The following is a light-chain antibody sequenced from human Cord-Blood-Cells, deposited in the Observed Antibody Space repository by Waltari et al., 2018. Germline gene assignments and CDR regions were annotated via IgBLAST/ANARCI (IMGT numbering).Light chain of an antibody. Sequence: QSALTQPASVSGSPGQSITISCTGTSSDVGGYNYVSWYQHHPGKAPILMISDVSNRASGVSNRFSGAKSGHTASLTISGLQAEDEADYYCSSYTSSSTLVFGGVTKLTVL. CDR3: SSYTSSSTLV. CDR2: DVS. V-gene: IGLV2-14*03. J-gene: IGLJ3*02. CDR1: SSDVGGYNY.